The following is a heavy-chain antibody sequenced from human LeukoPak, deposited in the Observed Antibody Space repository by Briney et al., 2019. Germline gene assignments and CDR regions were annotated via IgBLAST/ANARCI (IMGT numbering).Heavy chain of an antibody. CDR1: GGSISSSSYY. V-gene: IGHV4-39*07. Sequence: SETLSLTCTVSGGSISSSSYYWGWIRQPPGKGLEWIGSIYYSGSTYYNPSLKSRVTMSVDTSKNQFSLKLSSVTAADTAVYYCARARILTGYCDYWGQGTLVTVSS. CDR2: IYYSGST. D-gene: IGHD3-9*01. J-gene: IGHJ4*02. CDR3: ARARILTGYCDY.